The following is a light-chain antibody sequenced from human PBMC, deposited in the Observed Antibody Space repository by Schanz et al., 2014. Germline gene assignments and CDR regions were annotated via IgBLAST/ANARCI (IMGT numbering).Light chain of an antibody. CDR3: SSYAGNNNLRVL. Sequence: QSVLTQPASVSGAPGQSITISCTGTTSDIGSYDFVSWYRQHPGEAPKLMIYEGSKRPSGVSNRFSASKSGNTASLTISGLQAEDEADYYCSSYAGNNNLRVLFGGGTKLTVL. J-gene: IGLJ2*01. CDR2: EGS. CDR1: TSDIGSYDF. V-gene: IGLV2-23*01.